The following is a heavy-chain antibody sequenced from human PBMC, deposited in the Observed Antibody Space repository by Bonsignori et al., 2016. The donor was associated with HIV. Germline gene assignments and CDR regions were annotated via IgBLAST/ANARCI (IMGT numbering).Heavy chain of an antibody. D-gene: IGHD2-8*01. J-gene: IGHJ3*02. CDR3: ARERGMVYAIATDAFDI. V-gene: IGHV1-46*01. CDR2: INPSGGST. Sequence: WVRQAPGQGLEWMGIINPSGGSTSYAQKFQGRVTMTRDTSTSTVYMELSSLRSEDTAVYYCARERGMVYAIATDAFDIWGQGTMVTVSS.